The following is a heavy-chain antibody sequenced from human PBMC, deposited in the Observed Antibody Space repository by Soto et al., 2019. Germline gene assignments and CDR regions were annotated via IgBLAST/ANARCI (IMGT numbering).Heavy chain of an antibody. V-gene: IGHV1-8*01. CDR1: GYTFTSYD. Sequence: QVQLVQSGAEVKKPGASVKVSCKASGYTFTSYDINWVRQATRQGLEWMGWINSNSGNTVYAQKFQGRVTMTRNTSISTAYMELRSLRSEDTDVYYCASTRYGDNVDYWGQGTLVTVSS. CDR3: ASTRYGDNVDY. J-gene: IGHJ4*02. CDR2: INSNSGNT. D-gene: IGHD4-17*01.